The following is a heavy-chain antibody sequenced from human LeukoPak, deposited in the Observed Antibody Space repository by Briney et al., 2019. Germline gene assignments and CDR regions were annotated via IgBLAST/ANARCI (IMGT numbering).Heavy chain of an antibody. V-gene: IGHV3-64*01. CDR1: GFTFSSYA. D-gene: IGHD2-8*01. CDR3: ARVAYCTNGVCSGGAFDI. CDR2: ISSNGGST. J-gene: IGHJ3*02. Sequence: GGSLRLSCAASGFTFSSYAMHWVRQAPGKGLEYVSAISSNGGSTYYANSVKGGFTISRDNSKNTLYLQMGSLRAEDMAVYYCARVAYCTNGVCSGGAFDIWGQGTMVTVSS.